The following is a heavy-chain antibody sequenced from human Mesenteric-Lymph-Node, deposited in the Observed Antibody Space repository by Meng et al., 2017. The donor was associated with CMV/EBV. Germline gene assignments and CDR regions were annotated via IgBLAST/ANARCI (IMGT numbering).Heavy chain of an antibody. Sequence: LSLTCAASGLTFSRYGMHWVRQAPGKGLEWVAFIRYDGSNKYYADSVKGRFTISRDNPKNTLYLQMNSLRAEDTAIYYCAKHRGDSSGWYVGDYFDYWGQGTLVTVSS. CDR3: AKHRGDSSGWYVGDYFDY. CDR2: IRYDGSNK. V-gene: IGHV3-30*02. CDR1: GLTFSRYG. J-gene: IGHJ4*02. D-gene: IGHD6-19*01.